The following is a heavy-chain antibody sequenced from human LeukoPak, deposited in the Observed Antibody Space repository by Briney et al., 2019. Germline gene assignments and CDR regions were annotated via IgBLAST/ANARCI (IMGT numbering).Heavy chain of an antibody. Sequence: ASVKVSCKASRYTFTGYYMHWVRQAPGQGLEWMGWINPNSGGTNYAQKFQGRVTMTRDTSISTAYMELSRLRSDDTAVYYCARGDDDAGSYLLRYYYYYMDVWGKGTTVTVSS. D-gene: IGHD1-26*01. J-gene: IGHJ6*03. CDR2: INPNSGGT. CDR3: ARGDDDAGSYLLRYYYYYMDV. V-gene: IGHV1-2*02. CDR1: RYTFTGYY.